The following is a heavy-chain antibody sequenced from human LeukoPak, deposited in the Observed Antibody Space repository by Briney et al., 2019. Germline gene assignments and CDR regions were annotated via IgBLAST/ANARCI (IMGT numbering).Heavy chain of an antibody. CDR3: ARDRRVVPASDAFDI. J-gene: IGHJ3*02. Sequence: ASVKVSCKASGYTFTSYYMHWVRQAPGQGLEWMGIINPSGGSTSYAQKFQGRVTMTRDTSTSTVYMELSSLRSEDTAVYCCARDRRVVPASDAFDIWGQGTMVTVSS. V-gene: IGHV1-46*01. CDR1: GYTFTSYY. D-gene: IGHD2-2*01. CDR2: INPSGGST.